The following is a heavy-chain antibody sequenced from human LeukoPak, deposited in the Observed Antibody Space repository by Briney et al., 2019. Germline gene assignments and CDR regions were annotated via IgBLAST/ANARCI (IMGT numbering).Heavy chain of an antibody. V-gene: IGHV3-30*02. D-gene: IGHD5-18*01. CDR2: IRHDGNNK. CDR1: GFTFSSYG. J-gene: IGHJ4*02. CDR3: AKVLSGYSYGRPFDY. Sequence: PGGSLRLSCAASGFTFSSYGMHWVRQAPGKGLEWVAFIRHDGNNKYYADSVKGRFTISRDKSKNTLYLQMNSLGAEDTAVYYCAKVLSGYSYGRPFDYWGQGTLVTVSS.